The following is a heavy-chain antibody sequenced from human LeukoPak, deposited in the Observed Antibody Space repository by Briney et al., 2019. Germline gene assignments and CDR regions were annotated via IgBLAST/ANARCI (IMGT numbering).Heavy chain of an antibody. CDR1: GFIFSSYE. D-gene: IGHD4-17*01. CDR2: INGSGSPT. J-gene: IGHJ4*02. CDR3: TRDYGDYAY. Sequence: GGSLRLSCAASGFIFSSYEMNWVRQSPGKGPEWLSYINGSGSPTYYADSVKGRFTISRDNAKNSLYLQMNSLRAEDTAIYYCTRDYGDYAYWGQGTLVTVSS. V-gene: IGHV3-48*03.